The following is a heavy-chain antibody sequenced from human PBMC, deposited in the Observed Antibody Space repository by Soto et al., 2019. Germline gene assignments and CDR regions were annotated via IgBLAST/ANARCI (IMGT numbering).Heavy chain of an antibody. V-gene: IGHV3-21*01. Sequence: GGSLRLSCAASGFTFSSYSMNWVRQAPGKGLEWVSSISSSSCSIYYADSVKGRFTISRDNAKNALYLQMNSLRAEDTAVYYCARDLGGSCYGRRDCDAFDIWGQGTMVTVSS. J-gene: IGHJ3*02. D-gene: IGHD2-15*01. CDR2: ISSSSCSI. CDR1: GFTFSSYS. CDR3: ARDLGGSCYGRRDCDAFDI.